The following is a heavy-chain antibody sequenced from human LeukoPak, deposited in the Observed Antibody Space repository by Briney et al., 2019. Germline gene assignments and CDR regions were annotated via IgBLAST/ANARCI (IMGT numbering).Heavy chain of an antibody. J-gene: IGHJ3*02. CDR1: TDSFSSHY. D-gene: IGHD4-17*01. V-gene: IGHV4-59*11. CDR3: ARDVVTVTKGFDI. Sequence: SETLSLTCAVSTDSFSSHYWTWIRQPPGKGLEWIGYISYIGSTNYNPSLKSRVTISIATSKNQFSLRLSSVTAADMADYYCARDVVTVTKGFDIWGQGTMVSVSS. CDR2: ISYIGST.